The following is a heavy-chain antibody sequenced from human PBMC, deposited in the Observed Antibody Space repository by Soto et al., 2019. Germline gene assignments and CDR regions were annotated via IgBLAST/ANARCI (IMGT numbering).Heavy chain of an antibody. D-gene: IGHD2-15*01. Sequence: PSETLSLTCTVSGGSISSSSYYWGWIRQPPGKGLEWIGSIYYSGSTYYNPSLKSRVTISVDTSKNQFSLKLSSVTAADTAVYYCARAVVVAATHENWFDPWGQGTLVTV. J-gene: IGHJ5*02. V-gene: IGHV4-39*01. CDR3: ARAVVVAATHENWFDP. CDR1: GGSISSSSYY. CDR2: IYYSGST.